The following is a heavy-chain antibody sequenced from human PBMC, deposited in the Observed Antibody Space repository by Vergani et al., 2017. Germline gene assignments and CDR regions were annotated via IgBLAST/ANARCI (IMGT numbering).Heavy chain of an antibody. CDR1: GFTFSSYW. CDR2: INSDGSST. CDR3: ARARYGDYRWFDP. D-gene: IGHD4-17*01. Sequence: EVQLVESGGGVVQPGGSLRLSCAASGFTFSSYWMHWVRQAPGKGLVWVSRINSDGSSTDYAYSVRGRFTISRDNAKNTLYLQMNSLRAEDTAVYYCARARYGDYRWFDPWGQGTLVTVSS. J-gene: IGHJ5*02. V-gene: IGHV3-74*01.